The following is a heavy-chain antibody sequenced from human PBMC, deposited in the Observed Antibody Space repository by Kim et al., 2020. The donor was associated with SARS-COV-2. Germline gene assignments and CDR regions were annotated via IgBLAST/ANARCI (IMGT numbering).Heavy chain of an antibody. Sequence: GGSLRLSCAASGFTFSSYAMSWVRQAPGKGLEWVSSISGSGDKTHYGDSVKGRFTISRDPSKNTLYLQMNSLRADDTAVYYCAKDTGEYRYGVFDYWGQGTLVTVSS. CDR1: GFTFSSYA. J-gene: IGHJ4*02. CDR3: AKDTGEYRYGVFDY. CDR2: ISGSGDKT. D-gene: IGHD5-18*01. V-gene: IGHV3-23*01.